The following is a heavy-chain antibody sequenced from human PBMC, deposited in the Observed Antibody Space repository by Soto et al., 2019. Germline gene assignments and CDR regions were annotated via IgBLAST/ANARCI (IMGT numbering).Heavy chain of an antibody. CDR3: AREARCSGGSCYSGFDY. D-gene: IGHD2-15*01. Sequence: QVQLQEPGPGLVKPSQTLSLTCTVSGGSISSGGYYWSWIRQHPGKGLEWIGYIYYSGSTYYNPSLKSRVTISVDTSKNQFSLKLSSVTAADTAVYYCAREARCSGGSCYSGFDYWGQGTLVTVSS. J-gene: IGHJ4*02. V-gene: IGHV4-31*03. CDR1: GGSISSGGYY. CDR2: IYYSGST.